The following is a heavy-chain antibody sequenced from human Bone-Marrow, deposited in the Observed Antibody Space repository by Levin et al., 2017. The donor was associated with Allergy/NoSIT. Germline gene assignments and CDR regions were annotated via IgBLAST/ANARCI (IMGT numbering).Heavy chain of an antibody. J-gene: IGHJ4*02. CDR3: AKDAARGDSEFLGFYSFVD. V-gene: IGHV3-23*01. CDR1: GFTFHNYA. CDR2: ISRNSGGT. Sequence: GGSLRLSCEASGFTFHNYAMSWVRQAPGKGLEWVSSISRNSGGTYYADSVKGRFTISRDNSKNTLYLQMNSLRAEDTAVYYCAKDAARGDSEFLGFYSFVDWGQGTLVTVSS. D-gene: IGHD4-17*01.